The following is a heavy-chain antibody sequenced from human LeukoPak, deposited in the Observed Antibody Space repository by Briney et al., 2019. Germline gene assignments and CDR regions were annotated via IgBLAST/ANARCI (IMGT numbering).Heavy chain of an antibody. CDR3: ARGTHYHGSGSYPWFDP. CDR2: IYYSGDT. D-gene: IGHD3-10*01. CDR1: GGSISSGDSF. V-gene: IGHV4-31*03. J-gene: IGHJ5*02. Sequence: SETLSLTCTVSGGSISSGDSFWSWLRQHPGKGLEWIGSIYYSGDTYYSPSLKSRLSISADTSKNLFSLKLSSVTDADTAVYYCARGTHYHGSGSYPWFDPWGQGTLVTVSS.